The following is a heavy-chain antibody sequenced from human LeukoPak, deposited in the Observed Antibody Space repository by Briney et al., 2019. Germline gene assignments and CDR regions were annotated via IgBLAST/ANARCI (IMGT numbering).Heavy chain of an antibody. CDR2: ISYDGSNK. D-gene: IGHD3-22*01. V-gene: IGHV3-30-3*01. CDR1: GFTFSSYA. CDR3: ARAYYYDSSGHYLNSS. J-gene: IGHJ4*02. Sequence: GGSLRLSCAASGFTFSSYAMHWVRQAPGKGLEWVAVISYDGSNKYYADSVKGRFTISRDNSKNTLYLQMNSLRAEDTAVYYCARAYYYDSSGHYLNSSRGQGTLVTVSS.